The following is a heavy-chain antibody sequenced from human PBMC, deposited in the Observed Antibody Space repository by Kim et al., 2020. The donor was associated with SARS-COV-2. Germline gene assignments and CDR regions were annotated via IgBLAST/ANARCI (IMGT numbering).Heavy chain of an antibody. Sequence: NYAQKFQGRVTITADESTSTAYMELSSLRSEDTAVYYCARTYSSFGWFDPWGQGTLVTVSS. CDR3: ARTYSSFGWFDP. J-gene: IGHJ5*02. D-gene: IGHD6-6*01. V-gene: IGHV1-69*01.